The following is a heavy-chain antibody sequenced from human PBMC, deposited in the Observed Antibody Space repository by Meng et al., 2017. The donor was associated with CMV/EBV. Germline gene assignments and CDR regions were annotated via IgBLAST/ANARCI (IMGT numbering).Heavy chain of an antibody. D-gene: IGHD2-2*01. Sequence: GESLKISCEGSGYSFTSYWIGWVRQLPGKALEWMGIIYPGDSDTRYSPSFHGQVTISADKSISTAYLQWSSLKASDTAMYYCARQRRGPAIIDFHLWGRGTLVTVSS. CDR3: ARQRRGPAIIDFHL. J-gene: IGHJ2*01. CDR1: GYSFTSYW. V-gene: IGHV5-51*01. CDR2: IYPGDSDT.